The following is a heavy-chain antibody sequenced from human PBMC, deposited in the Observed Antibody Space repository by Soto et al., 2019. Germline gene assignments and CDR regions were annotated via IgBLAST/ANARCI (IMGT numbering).Heavy chain of an antibody. D-gene: IGHD3-9*01. CDR3: ARDIYDILTGYAHDAFDI. Sequence: PVGSLRLSCAASGFTFSSYWMSWVRQAPGKGLEWVANIKQDGSEKYYVDSVKGRFTISRDNAKNSLYLQMNSLRAEDTAVYYCARDIYDILTGYAHDAFDIWGQGTMVTVSS. CDR2: IKQDGSEK. V-gene: IGHV3-7*01. J-gene: IGHJ3*02. CDR1: GFTFSSYW.